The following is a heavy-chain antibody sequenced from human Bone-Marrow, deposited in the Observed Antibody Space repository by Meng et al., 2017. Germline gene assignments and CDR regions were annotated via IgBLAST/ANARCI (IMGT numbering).Heavy chain of an antibody. CDR2: ISYDGSNK. Sequence: GESLKISCAASGFTFSSYAMHWVRQAPGKGLEWVAVISYDGSNKYYADSVKGRFTISRGNSKNTLYLQMNSLRAEDTAVYYCAREPIPIAVAGYFDYWGQGTLVTVSS. D-gene: IGHD6-19*01. CDR1: GFTFSSYA. V-gene: IGHV3-30*01. J-gene: IGHJ4*02. CDR3: AREPIPIAVAGYFDY.